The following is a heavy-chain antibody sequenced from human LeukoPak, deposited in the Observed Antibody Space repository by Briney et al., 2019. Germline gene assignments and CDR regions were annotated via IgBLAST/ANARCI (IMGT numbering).Heavy chain of an antibody. Sequence: SVTLSLTCTVSGGSISSYYWSWIRQPPGKGLEWIGYIYYSGSTNYNPSLKSRVTISVDTSKNQFSLKLSSVTAADTAVYYCARDNCSGGSCYDYWGQGTLVTVSS. CDR1: GGSISSYY. D-gene: IGHD2-15*01. CDR2: IYYSGST. CDR3: ARDNCSGGSCYDY. J-gene: IGHJ4*02. V-gene: IGHV4-59*01.